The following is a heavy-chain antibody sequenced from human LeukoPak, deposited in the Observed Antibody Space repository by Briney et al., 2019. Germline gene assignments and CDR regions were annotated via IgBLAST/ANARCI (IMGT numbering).Heavy chain of an antibody. J-gene: IGHJ4*02. V-gene: IGHV3-30*18. CDR1: GFTFSSYG. D-gene: IGHD6-19*01. CDR3: AKAGRRIAVAGTTDH. CDR2: ISYDGSNK. Sequence: GGSLRLSCAASGFTFSSYGMDWVCQAPGKGLEWAAVISYDGSNKYYADSVKGRFTISRGNSKNTLYLQMNSLRAEDTAVYYCAKAGRRIAVAGTTDHWGQGTLVTVSS.